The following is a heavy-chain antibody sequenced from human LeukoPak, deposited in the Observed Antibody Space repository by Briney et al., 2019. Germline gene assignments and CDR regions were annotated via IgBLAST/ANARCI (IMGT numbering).Heavy chain of an antibody. J-gene: IGHJ4*02. Sequence: SETLSLTCAVYGGSFSGYYWSWIRQPPGKGLEWIGEINHSGSTNYNPSLKSRVTISVDTSKNQFSLKLSSVTAADTAVYYCALMGGALFDYWGQGTLVTVSS. CDR2: INHSGST. CDR1: GGSFSGYY. V-gene: IGHV4-34*01. D-gene: IGHD1-26*01. CDR3: ALMGGALFDY.